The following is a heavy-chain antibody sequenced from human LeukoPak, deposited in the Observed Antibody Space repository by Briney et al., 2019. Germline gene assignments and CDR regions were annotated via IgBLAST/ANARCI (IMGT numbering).Heavy chain of an antibody. CDR1: GYSISSGYY. D-gene: IGHD1-26*01. CDR3: ARAARYSGSYSRGNWFDP. CDR2: IYHSGST. J-gene: IGHJ5*02. Sequence: NPSETLSLTCTVSGYSISSGYYWGWIRQPPGKGLEWIGSIYHSGSTYYNPSLKSRVTISVDTSKNQFSLKLRSVTAADTAVYYCARAARYSGSYSRGNWFDPWGQGTLVTVSS. V-gene: IGHV4-38-2*02.